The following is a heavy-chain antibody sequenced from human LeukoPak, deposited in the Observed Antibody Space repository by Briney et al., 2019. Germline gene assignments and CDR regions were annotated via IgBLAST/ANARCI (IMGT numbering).Heavy chain of an antibody. CDR3: ARSVDTSMVGDY. D-gene: IGHD5-18*01. CDR1: GGAISNYY. Sequence: KPSETLSLTCTVSGGAISNYYWSWLRQPPGKGLEWIGYIYYSGSTNYNPSLKNRVTISLDTSKNQFSLKLNSVTAADTAVYYCARSVDTSMVGDYWGQGTLVTVSS. CDR2: IYYSGST. V-gene: IGHV4-59*01. J-gene: IGHJ4*01.